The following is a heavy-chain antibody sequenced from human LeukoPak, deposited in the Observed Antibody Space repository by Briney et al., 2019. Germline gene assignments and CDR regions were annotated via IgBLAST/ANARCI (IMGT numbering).Heavy chain of an antibody. CDR1: GFTFSSYA. D-gene: IGHD1-26*01. Sequence: GGSLRLSCAASGFTFSSYAVSWVRQAPGKGLEWVSAISGSGGSTYYADSVKGRFTISRDNSKNTLYLQMNSLRAEDTAVYYCAKAGSGSYYGMESHFDYWGQGTLVTVSS. CDR2: ISGSGGST. J-gene: IGHJ4*02. CDR3: AKAGSGSYYGMESHFDY. V-gene: IGHV3-23*01.